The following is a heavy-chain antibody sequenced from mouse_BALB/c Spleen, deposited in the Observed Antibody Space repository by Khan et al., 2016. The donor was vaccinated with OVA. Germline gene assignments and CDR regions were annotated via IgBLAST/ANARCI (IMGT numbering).Heavy chain of an antibody. Sequence: QIQLVQSGPELKKPGETVKISCKASGYTFTNYGMNWVKQPPGKGLKWMGWINTYTGEPTYVDDFKGRFAFSLETSASTAYLKINNLKNEDTATYFCARGYWYFDVWGAGTTVTVSS. CDR3: ARGYWYFDV. D-gene: IGHD2-2*01. CDR1: GYTFTNYG. V-gene: IGHV9-3-1*01. CDR2: INTYTGEP. J-gene: IGHJ1*01.